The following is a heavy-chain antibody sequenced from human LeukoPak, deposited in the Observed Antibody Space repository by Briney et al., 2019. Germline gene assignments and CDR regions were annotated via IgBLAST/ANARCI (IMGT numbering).Heavy chain of an antibody. CDR3: ARVPGPYTTSRFDY. CDR1: GYTFTDYY. CDR2: IDPNSGGT. V-gene: IGHV1-2*02. D-gene: IGHD6-13*01. J-gene: IGHJ4*02. Sequence: ASVRVPCKTSGYTFTDYYLHWVRQAPGQGLEWMGRIDPNSGGTNYAQKFQVRVTVTRDTSISTVYMELSGLRSDDTAVYYCARVPGPYTTSRFDYWGQGTLATVSS.